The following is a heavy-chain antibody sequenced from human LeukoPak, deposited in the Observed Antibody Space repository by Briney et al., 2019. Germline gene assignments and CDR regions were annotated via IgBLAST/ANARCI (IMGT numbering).Heavy chain of an antibody. D-gene: IGHD2-2*01. Sequence: ASVQVSCTASGYTLTAYYIHWVRQAPGQGLEWMGWMNPHSGGTNYAQKFRARVSMTTDTTINTAYLELTGLTSDDTALYYCARAERTVSGLDVWGQGTTVTVPS. CDR1: GYTLTAYY. J-gene: IGHJ6*02. CDR3: ARAERTVSGLDV. CDR2: MNPHSGGT. V-gene: IGHV1-2*02.